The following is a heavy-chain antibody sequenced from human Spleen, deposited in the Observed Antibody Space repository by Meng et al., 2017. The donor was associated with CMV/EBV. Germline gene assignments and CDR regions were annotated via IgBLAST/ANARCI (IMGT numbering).Heavy chain of an antibody. CDR2: INPSSGGT. CDR1: GYTFTGYY. CDR3: ARAPPPRFHYGRDSAVH. Sequence: ASVKVSCKASGYTFTGYYIHWVRQAPGQGFEWMGWINPSSGGTNYAQSFQGRATMTTGTSITTAYMDLSRLRSDDTAVYYCARAPPPRFHYGRDSAVHWGQGTLVTVSS. D-gene: IGHD4-23*01. J-gene: IGHJ4*02. V-gene: IGHV1-2*02.